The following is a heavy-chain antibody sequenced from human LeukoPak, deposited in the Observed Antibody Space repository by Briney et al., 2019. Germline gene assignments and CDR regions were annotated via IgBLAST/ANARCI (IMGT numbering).Heavy chain of an antibody. D-gene: IGHD3-10*01. J-gene: IGHJ4*02. V-gene: IGHV4-31*03. CDR1: GGSISSGGYY. Sequence: SQTLSLTCTVSGGSISSGGYYWSWIRQHPGKGLEWIGYIYYSGSTYYNPSLKSRVTISVDTSKNQFSLKLSSVTAADTAVYYCAREVRGVTDLFDYWGQGTLVTVSS. CDR3: AREVRGVTDLFDY. CDR2: IYYSGST.